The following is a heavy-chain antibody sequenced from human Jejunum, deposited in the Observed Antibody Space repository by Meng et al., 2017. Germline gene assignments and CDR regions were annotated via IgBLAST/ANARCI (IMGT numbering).Heavy chain of an antibody. CDR2: TYYRSKWLN. J-gene: IGHJ4*02. V-gene: IGHV6-1*01. Sequence: SETLSLTCAISGDTVSNNIVAWNWIRQSPSRGLEWLGRTYYRSKWLNEYASSVTSRITVNPDTSKNQFSLQLNSMTPEDTAVYYCARGGKYSFDYWGQGALVTVSS. CDR3: ARGGKYSFDY. CDR1: GDTVSNNIVA. D-gene: IGHD1-26*01.